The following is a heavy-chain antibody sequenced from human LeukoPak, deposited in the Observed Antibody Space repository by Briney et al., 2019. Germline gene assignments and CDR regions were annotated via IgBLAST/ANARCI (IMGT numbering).Heavy chain of an antibody. Sequence: GGSLRLSCAASGFTLNNYAMSWVRQAPGKGLEWVSIINNSGGSTYYADSVNGRVTISRDLSKNTLYLQMNSLRAEDPALYYCARKYSGTNPFDYWGQGTLVTVSS. D-gene: IGHD1-26*01. CDR3: ARKYSGTNPFDY. CDR2: INNSGGST. J-gene: IGHJ4*02. V-gene: IGHV3-23*01. CDR1: GFTLNNYA.